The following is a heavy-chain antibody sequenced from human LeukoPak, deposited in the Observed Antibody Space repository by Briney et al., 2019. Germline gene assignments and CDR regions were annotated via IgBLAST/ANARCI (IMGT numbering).Heavy chain of an antibody. CDR2: IYTSGST. CDR1: GGSISSYY. V-gene: IGHV4-4*07. J-gene: IGHJ4*02. Sequence: SETLSLTCTVPGGSISSYYWSWIRQPAGKGLEWIGRIYTSGSTNYNPSRKSRVTMSVDTSKNQFSLKLSSVTAADTAVYYCALLYDYVWGSYLDYWGQGTLVTVSS. CDR3: ALLYDYVWGSYLDY. D-gene: IGHD3-16*02.